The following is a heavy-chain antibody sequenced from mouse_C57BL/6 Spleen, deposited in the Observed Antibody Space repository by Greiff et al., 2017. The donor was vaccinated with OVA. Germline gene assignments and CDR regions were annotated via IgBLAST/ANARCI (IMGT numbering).Heavy chain of an antibody. D-gene: IGHD4-1*01. J-gene: IGHJ3*01. CDR3: TPWAWFAY. V-gene: IGHV1-80*01. CDR1: GYAFRSYW. CDR2: IYPGDGDT. Sequence: QVQLQQSGAELVKPGASVKISCKASGYAFRSYWMTWVMQRPGKGLEWIGQIYPGDGDTNYNGKFKGKAPLTADQSSSTAYIQLSSLTSENAAVYFYTPWAWFAYWGQGTLVTVSA.